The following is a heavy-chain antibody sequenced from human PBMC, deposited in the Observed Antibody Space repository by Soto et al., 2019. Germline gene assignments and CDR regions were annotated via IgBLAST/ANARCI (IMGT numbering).Heavy chain of an antibody. CDR3: TTQVYGSGDYYYGMDV. CDR2: IKSKTDGGTT. V-gene: IGHV3-15*07. Sequence: GGSLRLSCAASGFTFSNAWMNWVRQAPGKGLEWVGRIKSKTDGGTTDYAAPVKGRFTISRDDSKNTLYLQMNSLKTEDTAVYYCTTQVYGSGDYYYGMDVWGQGTTVTVSS. J-gene: IGHJ6*02. D-gene: IGHD3-10*01. CDR1: GFTFSNAW.